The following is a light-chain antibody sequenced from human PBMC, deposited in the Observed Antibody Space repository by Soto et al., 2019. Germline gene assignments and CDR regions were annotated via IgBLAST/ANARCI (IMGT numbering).Light chain of an antibody. V-gene: IGKV3-15*01. CDR2: GAS. J-gene: IGKJ4*01. CDR3: QQYDNWPLS. CDR1: QSVSRS. Sequence: EIVMTQSPATLSVSPGEGATLSCRASQSVSRSLAWYQQKPGQAPRLLIFGASTRATGIPARFSGSGSGTEFTLTISSLESEAFGVYYCQQYDNWPLSFGGGTKVVIK.